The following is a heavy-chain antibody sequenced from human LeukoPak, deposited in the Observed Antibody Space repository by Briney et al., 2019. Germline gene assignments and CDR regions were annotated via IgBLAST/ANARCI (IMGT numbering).Heavy chain of an antibody. V-gene: IGHV1-24*01. CDR3: ATRYDFWRHFDY. J-gene: IGHJ4*02. D-gene: IGHD3-3*01. CDR2: FDPEDGET. CDR1: GYTLTELS. Sequence: ASVKVSCKVSGYTLTELSMHWVRQAPGKGLEWMGGFDPEDGETIYAQKFQGRVTMTEDTSTDTAYMELSSLRSEDTAVYYCATRYDFWRHFDYWGQGTLVTVSS.